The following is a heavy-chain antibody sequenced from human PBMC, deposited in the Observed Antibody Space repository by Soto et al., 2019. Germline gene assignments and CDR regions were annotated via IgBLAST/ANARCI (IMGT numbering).Heavy chain of an antibody. D-gene: IGHD3-3*01. CDR1: GYTFTTYD. J-gene: IGHJ6*02. V-gene: IGHV1-8*01. CDR2: MDPNSGST. Sequence: QAQLVQYGAEVRKPGDSLKVSCKASGYTFTTYDINWVRQAPGQGLEWLGWMDPNSGSTGYAQNFQGRITMTRNISRNTAHMELSSLQSEDTAVYYCARERKFDFWRKGLDVWGQGTTVTVSS. CDR3: ARERKFDFWRKGLDV.